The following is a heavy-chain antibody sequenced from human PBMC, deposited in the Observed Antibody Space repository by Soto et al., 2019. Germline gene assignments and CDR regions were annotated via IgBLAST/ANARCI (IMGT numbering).Heavy chain of an antibody. D-gene: IGHD2-15*01. CDR3: ARAHEVAWFDS. V-gene: IGHV3-21*06. Sequence: GGSLRLSCTASGFSFSSYTMNWVRQAPGKGLQWVASITNRGTHTYSADSVKGRFTISRDNDKDSLYLQMNNLRAEDTATYYCARAHEVAWFDSWGLGALVTVSS. CDR1: GFSFSSYT. J-gene: IGHJ5*01. CDR2: ITNRGTHT.